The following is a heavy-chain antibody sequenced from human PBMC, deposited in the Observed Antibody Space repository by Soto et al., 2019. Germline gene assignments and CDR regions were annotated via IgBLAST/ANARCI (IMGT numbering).Heavy chain of an antibody. D-gene: IGHD6-13*01. Sequence: ASVKVSCKASGYTFTGYYMHWVRQAPGQGLEWMGWINPMSGSTNYAQKLQGRVTVTSDTSTSTVYMELSSLISEDTAVYYCARDLAAADYWGQGTLVTVSS. J-gene: IGHJ4*02. V-gene: IGHV1-46*04. CDR3: ARDLAAADY. CDR1: GYTFTGYY. CDR2: INPMSGST.